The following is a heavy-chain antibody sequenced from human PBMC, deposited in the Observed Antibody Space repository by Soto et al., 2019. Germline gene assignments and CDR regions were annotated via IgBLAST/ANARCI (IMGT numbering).Heavy chain of an antibody. J-gene: IGHJ5*02. D-gene: IGHD3-3*02. CDR2: ISAYNGNT. CDR3: ARDSPPIAS. CDR1: GYTFTSYA. Sequence: QVQLVQSGAEVKKPGASVKVSCKASGYTFTSYAISWVRQAPGQGLEWMGWISAYNGNTNYAQNLQGRVTTTTATSTTTAHMELRSLRSDDTAVYYSARDSPPIASWGQGTLVTVAS. V-gene: IGHV1-18*01.